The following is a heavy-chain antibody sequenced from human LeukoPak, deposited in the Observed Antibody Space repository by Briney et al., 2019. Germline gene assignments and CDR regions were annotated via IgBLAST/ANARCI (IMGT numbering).Heavy chain of an antibody. J-gene: IGHJ4*02. D-gene: IGHD3-22*01. Sequence: SETLSLTCTVSGYSISSGYYWGWIRQPPGKGLEWIGSIYHSGSTYYNPSLKSRVTISVDTSKNQFSLKLSSVTAADTAVYYCARSNYYDSSGSIDYWGQGTLVTVSS. CDR3: ARSNYYDSSGSIDY. V-gene: IGHV4-38-2*02. CDR1: GYSISSGYY. CDR2: IYHSGST.